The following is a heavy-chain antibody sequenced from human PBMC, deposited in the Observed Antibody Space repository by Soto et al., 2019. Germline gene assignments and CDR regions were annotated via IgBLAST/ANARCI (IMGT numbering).Heavy chain of an antibody. D-gene: IGHD3-22*01. Sequence: TLSLTCTVSGGSISSGDYYWSWIRQPPGKGLEWIGYIYYSGSTYYNPSLKSRVTISVDTSKNQFSLKLSSVTAADTAAYYCAREDSSGYYRAWGQGTLVTVSS. CDR2: IYYSGST. CDR1: GGSISSGDYY. V-gene: IGHV4-30-4*01. J-gene: IGHJ5*02. CDR3: AREDSSGYYRA.